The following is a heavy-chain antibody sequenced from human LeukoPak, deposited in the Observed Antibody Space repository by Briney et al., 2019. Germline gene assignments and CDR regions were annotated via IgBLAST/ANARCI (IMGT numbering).Heavy chain of an antibody. D-gene: IGHD6-13*01. J-gene: IGHJ4*02. CDR3: ARDQLGYSSSWYPDY. V-gene: IGHV3-21*01. CDR1: GSTFSSYW. CDR2: ISSSSSYI. Sequence: GGSLRLSCAASGSTFSSYWMSWVRQAPGKGLEWVSSISSSSSYIYYADSVKGRFTISRDNAKNSLYLQMNSLRAEDTAVYYCARDQLGYSSSWYPDYWGQGTLVTVSS.